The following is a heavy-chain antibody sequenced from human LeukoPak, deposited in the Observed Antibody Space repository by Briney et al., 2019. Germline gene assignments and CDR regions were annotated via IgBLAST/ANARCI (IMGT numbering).Heavy chain of an antibody. V-gene: IGHV4-4*07. Sequence: PSETLSLTCTVSGGSISSYYWSWIRQPAGKGLEWIGRIYTSGSTNYNPSLKSRVTMSVDTSKNQFSLKLSSVTAADTAVYYCAGRLGYCSSTSCLEYWGQGTLVTVSS. CDR2: IYTSGST. CDR3: AGRLGYCSSTSCLEY. CDR1: GGSISSYY. D-gene: IGHD2-2*03. J-gene: IGHJ4*02.